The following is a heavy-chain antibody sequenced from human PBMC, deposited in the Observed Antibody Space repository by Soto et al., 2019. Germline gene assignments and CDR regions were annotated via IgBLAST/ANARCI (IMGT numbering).Heavy chain of an antibody. CDR1: GYTFTSYA. CDR2: INAGNSNT. Sequence: QVQLVQSGAEEKKPGASVKVSCKASGYTFTSYAMHWVRQAPGQRLVWLGWINAGNSNTKYSQKVQGRVTITRDSSASTASSEVSSLISEYKAGNYSARASVRGGGIAVALSTGDIWGQGTMVSVSS. J-gene: IGHJ3*02. CDR3: ARASVRGGGIAVALSTGDI. V-gene: IGHV1-3*05. D-gene: IGHD6-19*01.